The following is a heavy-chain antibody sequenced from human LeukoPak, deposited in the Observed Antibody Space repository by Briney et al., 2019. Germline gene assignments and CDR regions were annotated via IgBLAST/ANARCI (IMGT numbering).Heavy chain of an antibody. V-gene: IGHV4-61*08. CDR3: ARVGGEDLWFGEFDGMDV. CDR1: GGSISSGGYY. Sequence: SQTLSLTCAVSGGSISSGGYYWSWIRQPPGKGLEWIGYIYYSGSTNYNPSLKSRVTISVDTSKNQFSLKLSSVTAADTAVYYCARVGGEDLWFGEFDGMDVWGQGTTVTVSS. D-gene: IGHD3-10*01. J-gene: IGHJ6*02. CDR2: IYYSGST.